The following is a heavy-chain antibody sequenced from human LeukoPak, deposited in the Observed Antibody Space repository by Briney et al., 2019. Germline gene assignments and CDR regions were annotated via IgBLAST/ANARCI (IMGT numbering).Heavy chain of an antibody. CDR1: GGSISSYY. D-gene: IGHD2-21*01. CDR3: ARLLGSHINYFDP. J-gene: IGHJ5*02. Sequence: SETLSLTCTVSGGSISSYYWSWIRQPPGKGLEWIGYIYYSGSTNYNPSLKSQVSISIDTSKNQFSLRLTSVTAADTAVYYCARLLGSHINYFDPWGQGTLVTVSS. V-gene: IGHV4-59*08. CDR2: IYYSGST.